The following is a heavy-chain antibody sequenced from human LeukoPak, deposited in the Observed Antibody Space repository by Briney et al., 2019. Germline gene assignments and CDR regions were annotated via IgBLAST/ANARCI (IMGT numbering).Heavy chain of an antibody. CDR2: IYYSGST. CDR3: ARAKPRMATGLDY. Sequence: PSETLSLTCTVSGGSISSSNYYWGWIRQPPGKGLEWIGSIYYSGSTYYNPSLKSRVTISVDTSKNQFSLKLSSVTAADTAVYYCARAKPRMATGLDYWGQGTLVTVSS. D-gene: IGHD5-24*01. CDR1: GGSISSSNYY. V-gene: IGHV4-39*07. J-gene: IGHJ4*02.